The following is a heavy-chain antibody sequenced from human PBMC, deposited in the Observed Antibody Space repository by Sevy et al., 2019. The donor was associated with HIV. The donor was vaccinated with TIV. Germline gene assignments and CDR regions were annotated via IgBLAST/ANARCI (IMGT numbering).Heavy chain of an antibody. Sequence: SETLSLTCTVSGGSISSYYWSWIRQPAGKGLEWIGRIHTSGSTNYNPSLKSGVTMSVDTSKNPISLKLSSVTAADTAVYYCARLPVTTKGYYYYYMDVWGKGTTVTVSS. D-gene: IGHD4-17*01. CDR2: IHTSGST. CDR3: ARLPVTTKGYYYYYMDV. V-gene: IGHV4-4*07. CDR1: GGSISSYY. J-gene: IGHJ6*03.